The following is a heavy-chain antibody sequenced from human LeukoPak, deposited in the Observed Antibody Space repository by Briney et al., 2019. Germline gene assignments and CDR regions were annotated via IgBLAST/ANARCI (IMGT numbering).Heavy chain of an antibody. V-gene: IGHV4-38-2*01. D-gene: IGHD3-9*01. CDR2: IYHSGST. CDR1: GYSISSGYC. Sequence: SETLSLTCAVSGYSISSGYCWGWIRQPPGKGLEWIGSIYHSGSTYYNPSLKSRVTISVDTSKNQFSLKLSSVTAADTAVYYCARVDILTGFDYWGQGTLVTVSS. CDR3: ARVDILTGFDY. J-gene: IGHJ4*02.